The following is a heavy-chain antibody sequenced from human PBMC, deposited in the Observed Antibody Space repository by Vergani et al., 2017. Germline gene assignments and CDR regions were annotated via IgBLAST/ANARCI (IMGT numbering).Heavy chain of an antibody. CDR2: IYWNDDK. J-gene: IGHJ4*02. CDR1: GFSLSTNGVG. CDR3: ARIRRRGRSGYDIFDF. Sequence: QITLKESGPTLVKPTQTLTLTCTFSGFSLSTNGVGVGWIRQPPGKALEWLALIYWNDDKRYSPSLKTRLTITKDTSKNQVVLTMTNMDPVDTATYYCARIRRRGRSGYDIFDFWGQGILVTVAS. D-gene: IGHD5-12*01. V-gene: IGHV2-5*01.